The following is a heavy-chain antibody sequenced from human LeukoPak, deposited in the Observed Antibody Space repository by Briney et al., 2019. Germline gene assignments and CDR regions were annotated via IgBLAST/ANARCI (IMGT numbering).Heavy chain of an antibody. CDR3: ARVSPNTVTTLQYFDY. Sequence: GGSLRLSCAASEFSVGSNYMSWIRQAPGKGLEWVSYISSSGSIYYADSVKGRFTISRDNAKNSLYLQMNGLRAEDTAVYYCARVSPNTVTTLQYFDYWGQGTLVTVSS. D-gene: IGHD4-17*01. J-gene: IGHJ4*02. V-gene: IGHV3-11*04. CDR1: EFSVGSNY. CDR2: ISSSGSI.